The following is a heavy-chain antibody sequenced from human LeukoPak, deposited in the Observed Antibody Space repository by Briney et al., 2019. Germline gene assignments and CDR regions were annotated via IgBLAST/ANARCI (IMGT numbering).Heavy chain of an antibody. V-gene: IGHV3-9*01. D-gene: IGHD3-10*01. Sequence: GGSLRLSCAASGFTFDDYAMHWVRQAPGKDLEWVSGISWNSGSIGYADSVKGRFTISRDNSKNTLYLQMNSLRAEDTAVYYCTKEGLPSGSSWSAWFDPWGQGTLVTVSS. CDR2: ISWNSGSI. CDR3: TKEGLPSGSSWSAWFDP. CDR1: GFTFDDYA. J-gene: IGHJ5*02.